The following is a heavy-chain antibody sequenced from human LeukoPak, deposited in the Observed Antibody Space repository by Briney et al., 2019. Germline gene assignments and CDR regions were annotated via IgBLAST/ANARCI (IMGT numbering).Heavy chain of an antibody. CDR3: ARTYSSSWYDAFDI. Sequence: GGSLRLSCVASGFTFSSYGMHWVRQAPGKGLEWVAVISYDGSNKYYADSVKGRFTISRDNAKNSLYLQMNSLRAEDTAVYYCARTYSSSWYDAFDIWGQGTMVTVSS. CDR2: ISYDGSNK. V-gene: IGHV3-30*03. D-gene: IGHD6-13*01. CDR1: GFTFSSYG. J-gene: IGHJ3*02.